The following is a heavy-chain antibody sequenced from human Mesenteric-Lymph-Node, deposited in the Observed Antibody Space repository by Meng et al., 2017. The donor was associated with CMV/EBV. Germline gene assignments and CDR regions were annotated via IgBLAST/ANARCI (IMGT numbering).Heavy chain of an antibody. Sequence: KGTGNRFTRYYMHWGRQAPGQRLKWRGMIDPSDGGTACAKKFRGRVTMTRDTSTSTVYLDLSSLRSDDTAVYYCAIIAAAGSGADSWGQGTLVTVSS. V-gene: IGHV1-46*01. CDR3: AIIAAAGSGADS. D-gene: IGHD6-13*01. CDR1: GNRFTRYY. CDR2: IDPSDGGT. J-gene: IGHJ4*02.